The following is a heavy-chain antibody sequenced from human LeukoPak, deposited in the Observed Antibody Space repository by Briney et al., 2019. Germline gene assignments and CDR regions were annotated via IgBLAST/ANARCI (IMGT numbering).Heavy chain of an antibody. D-gene: IGHD5-12*01. CDR1: GVSFSGYY. CDR3: ARGPLRSWFDP. CDR2: INHSGST. V-gene: IGHV4-34*01. J-gene: IGHJ5*02. Sequence: SETLSLTCAVYGVSFSGYYWSWIRQPPGKGLEWIGEINHSGSTNYNPSLKSRVTISVDTSKNQFSLKLSSVTAADTAVYYCARGPLRSWFDPWGQGTLVTVSS.